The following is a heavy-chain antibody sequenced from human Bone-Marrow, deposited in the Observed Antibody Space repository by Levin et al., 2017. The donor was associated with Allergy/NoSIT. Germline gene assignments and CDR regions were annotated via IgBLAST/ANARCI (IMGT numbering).Heavy chain of an antibody. Sequence: ASVKVSCKASGYTFTSYYIHWVRQAPGQGLEWMGIINPSGGSTSYAQKFQGRVTMTRDTSTSTVYMELSSLRSEDTAVYYCARAGGRCSSTSCPTHYFDYWGQGTLVTVSS. CDR1: GYTFTSYY. D-gene: IGHD2-2*01. CDR3: ARAGGRCSSTSCPTHYFDY. CDR2: INPSGGST. J-gene: IGHJ4*02. V-gene: IGHV1-46*01.